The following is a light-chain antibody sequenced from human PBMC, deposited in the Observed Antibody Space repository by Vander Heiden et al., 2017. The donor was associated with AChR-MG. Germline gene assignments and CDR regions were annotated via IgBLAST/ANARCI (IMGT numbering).Light chain of an antibody. V-gene: IGLV2-14*03. CDR2: DVT. CDR1: SGDIGTYNY. CDR3: SSFTTVRTLI. J-gene: IGLJ2*01. Sequence: QSALTQPASVSGSPGQSITISCTGTSGDIGTYNYVPWNQQHPGRAPKVIIYDVTDRPSGVSPRFSGSKSGKTASLTISGLQAEDEAFYYCSSFTTVRTLIFGGGTKLTVL.